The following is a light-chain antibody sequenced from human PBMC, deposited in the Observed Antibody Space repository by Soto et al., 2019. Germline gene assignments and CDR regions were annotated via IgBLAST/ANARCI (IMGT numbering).Light chain of an antibody. J-gene: IGKJ5*01. CDR3: QQYNTWAIT. CDR1: QSVSGD. Sequence: MVVRQARATRSASRGERPTLSDRDSQSVSGDLAWYHHRPGQAPRLPIYDASTRELDTPARFAGSGAGTECALAMSCLQSEDIAVYFCQQYNTWAITFSEGTRLEIK. V-gene: IGKV3-15*01. CDR2: DAS.